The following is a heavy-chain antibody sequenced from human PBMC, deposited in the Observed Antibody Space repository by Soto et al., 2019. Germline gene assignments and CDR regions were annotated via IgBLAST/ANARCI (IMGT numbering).Heavy chain of an antibody. CDR1: GFTFSSYG. Sequence: QVQLVESGGGVVQPGRSLRLSCAASGFTFSSYGMQWVRQAPGKGLEWVAVISYDGSNKYYADSVKGRFTISRDNSKNTLYLQMNSLRAEDTAVYYCAKARNWNALDYWGQGTLVTVSS. CDR2: ISYDGSNK. D-gene: IGHD1-1*01. V-gene: IGHV3-30*18. J-gene: IGHJ4*02. CDR3: AKARNWNALDY.